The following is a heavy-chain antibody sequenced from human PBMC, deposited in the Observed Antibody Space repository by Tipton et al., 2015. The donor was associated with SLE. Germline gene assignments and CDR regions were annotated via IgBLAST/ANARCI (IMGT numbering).Heavy chain of an antibody. CDR3: ARGSQTPLDY. Sequence: TLSLTCAVYGGSFGDDYWSWIRQPPGKGLEWIGEINHSGGTNDNPSLKSRVTISVDTSKNQFSLKLTSVTAADTALYYCARGSQTPLDYWGQGTLVSVSS. CDR1: GGSFGDDY. CDR2: INHSGGT. V-gene: IGHV4-34*01. J-gene: IGHJ4*02.